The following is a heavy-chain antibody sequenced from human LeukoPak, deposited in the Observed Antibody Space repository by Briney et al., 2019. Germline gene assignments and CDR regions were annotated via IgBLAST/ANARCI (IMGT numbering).Heavy chain of an antibody. CDR2: INPNSGGT. CDR3: ARDSTALVYDSSGYYYGGYFDY. D-gene: IGHD3-22*01. CDR1: GYTFTGYY. J-gene: IGHJ4*02. Sequence: GASVKVSRKASGYTFTGYYMHWARQAPGQGLEWMGWINPNSGGTNYAQKFQGRVTMTRDTSISTAYMELSRLRSDDTAVYYCARDSTALVYDSSGYYYGGYFDYWGQGTLVTVSS. V-gene: IGHV1-2*02.